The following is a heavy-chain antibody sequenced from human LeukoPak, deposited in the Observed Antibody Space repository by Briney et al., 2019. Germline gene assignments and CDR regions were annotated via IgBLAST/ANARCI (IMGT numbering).Heavy chain of an antibody. CDR1: GGSISGSDYY. V-gene: IGHV4-39*01. CDR2: IYYSGST. D-gene: IGHD1-14*01. CDR3: ARGPIRRAYYYGMDV. Sequence: SETLSLICTVSGGSISGSDYYWDWIRQPPGKGLEWIGSIYYSGSTYYNPSLKSRVTISVDTSKNQFSLRLSFVTAADTAVYYCARGPIRRAYYYGMDVWGQGTTVTVSS. J-gene: IGHJ6*02.